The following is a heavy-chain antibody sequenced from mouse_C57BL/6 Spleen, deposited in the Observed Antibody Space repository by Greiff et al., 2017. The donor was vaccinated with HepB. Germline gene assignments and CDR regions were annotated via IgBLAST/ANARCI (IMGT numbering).Heavy chain of an antibody. Sequence: EVKVEESGGGLVKPGGSLKLSCAASGFTFSDYGMPWVRQAPEKGLEWVAYISSGSSTIYYADTVKGRFTISRDNAKNTLFLQMTSLRSEDTAMYYCARPGLTGRGPFAYWGQGTLVTVSA. CDR3: ARPGLTGRGPFAY. V-gene: IGHV5-17*01. CDR2: ISSGSSTI. D-gene: IGHD4-1*01. CDR1: GFTFSDYG. J-gene: IGHJ3*01.